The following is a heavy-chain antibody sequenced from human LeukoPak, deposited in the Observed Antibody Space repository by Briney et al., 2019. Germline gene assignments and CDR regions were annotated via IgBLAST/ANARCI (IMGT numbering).Heavy chain of an antibody. V-gene: IGHV3-30*18. Sequence: PGGSLRLSCEASGFTFSNYAMHWVRRAPGKGLEWVALISYDGSTKHYADSVKGRFTISRDNSKNTLSLQINSLRSEDTAVYYCAKDLHYYGPGSSPQYWGQGTLATVSS. CDR2: ISYDGSTK. CDR1: GFTFSNYA. J-gene: IGHJ4*02. CDR3: AKDLHYYGPGSSPQY. D-gene: IGHD3-10*01.